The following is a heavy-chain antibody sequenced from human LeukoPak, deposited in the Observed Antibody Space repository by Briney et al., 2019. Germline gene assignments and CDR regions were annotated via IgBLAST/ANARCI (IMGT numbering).Heavy chain of an antibody. J-gene: IGHJ4*02. D-gene: IGHD4-17*01. V-gene: IGHV3-66*01. CDR3: ASKVTTGY. CDR1: GFTVNSNY. CDR2: IYSGGTT. Sequence: GGSLRLSCVVSGFTVNSNYMSRVRQAPGKGLEWVSVIYSGGTTNYADSVKGRFIVYRDNSKNTLYLQMNSLRVEDTAVYYCASKVTTGYWGQGTLVTVSS.